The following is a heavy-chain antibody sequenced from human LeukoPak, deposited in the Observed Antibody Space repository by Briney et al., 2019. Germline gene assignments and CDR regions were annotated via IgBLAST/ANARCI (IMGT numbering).Heavy chain of an antibody. V-gene: IGHV3-30-3*01. D-gene: IGHD1-14*01. CDR2: ISYDGSNK. J-gene: IGHJ6*02. CDR3: ARDLGTYYYGMDV. Sequence: QAGGSLRLSCAASGLTFSSYAMPWVRQAPGKGLEWVAVISYDGSNKYYADSVKGRFTISRDNSKNTLYLQMNSLRAEDTAVYYCARDLGTYYYGMDVWGQGTTVTVSS. CDR1: GLTFSSYA.